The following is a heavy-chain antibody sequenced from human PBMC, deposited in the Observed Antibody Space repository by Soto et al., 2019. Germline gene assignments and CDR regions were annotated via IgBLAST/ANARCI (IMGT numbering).Heavy chain of an antibody. D-gene: IGHD2-21*01. V-gene: IGHV3-53*02. CDR1: GFSISSYY. Sequence: ELQLVETGGGLIQTGGSLRLSCAASGFSISSYYIAWVRQPPGKGLEWVSTTFSGGNTEYAASGKGRCSISRDNYKNTLYLQMDNLRVEDTAVYYCARKPPSAIQGWAFGMDVWGQGTTVSVSS. CDR3: ARKPPSAIQGWAFGMDV. CDR2: TFSGGNT. J-gene: IGHJ6*02.